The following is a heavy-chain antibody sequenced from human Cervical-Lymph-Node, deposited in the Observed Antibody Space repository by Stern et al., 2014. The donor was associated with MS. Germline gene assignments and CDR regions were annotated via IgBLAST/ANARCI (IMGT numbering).Heavy chain of an antibody. Sequence: QLEESGPEVKKPGTSVKVSCKASGITFSHSAVQWLRQARGQRLAWIGWVGVLHGDTNYAQSFQERVTITRDMSTSTVYMELRSLRSEDTAVYYCASERYTYYDDQRPPGGFGPWGQGTLVTVSS. D-gene: IGHD5-18*01. CDR2: VGVLHGDT. CDR1: GITFSHSA. V-gene: IGHV1-58*01. CDR3: ASERYTYYDDQRPPGGFGP. J-gene: IGHJ5*02.